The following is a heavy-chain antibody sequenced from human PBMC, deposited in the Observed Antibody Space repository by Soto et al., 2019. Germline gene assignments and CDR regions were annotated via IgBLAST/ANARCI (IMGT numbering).Heavy chain of an antibody. V-gene: IGHV1-69*11. J-gene: IGHJ4*01. D-gene: IGHD2-15*01. CDR2: IIPILRTT. CDR1: GNTLSSYA. CDR3: ARGYQPSLPFAF. Sequence: QVQLVQSGAEVKKPGSSVKVSCKASGNTLSSYAFTWLRQAPGKGFELMGTIIPILRTTEYEQKVQGRVTITADEASTTVYMELSGLTSGYTGIDFCARGYQPSLPFAFWGHGTLVTASS.